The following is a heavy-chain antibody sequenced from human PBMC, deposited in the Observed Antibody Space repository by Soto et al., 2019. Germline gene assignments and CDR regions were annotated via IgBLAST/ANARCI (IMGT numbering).Heavy chain of an antibody. J-gene: IGHJ4*02. Sequence: GGSLRLSCAASGFTFSSYAMSWVRQAPGKGLEWVSAISGSGGSTYYADSVKGRFTISRDNSKNTLYLQMNSLRAEDTAVYYCAKPGILEWLPLNYFDYWGQGNLVTVSS. V-gene: IGHV3-23*01. D-gene: IGHD3-3*01. CDR2: ISGSGGST. CDR1: GFTFSSYA. CDR3: AKPGILEWLPLNYFDY.